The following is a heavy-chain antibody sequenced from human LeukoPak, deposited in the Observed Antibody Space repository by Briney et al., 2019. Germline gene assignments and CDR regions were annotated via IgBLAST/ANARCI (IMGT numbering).Heavy chain of an antibody. J-gene: IGHJ4*02. CDR2: IYYSGST. CDR3: AREDSSGYGY. Sequence: SETLSLTCTVSGGSISSHYWSWIRQPPGKGLEWIGYIYYSGSTNYNPSLKSRVTISVDTSKNQFSLKLSSVTAADTAVYYCAREDSSGYGYWGQGTLVTVSS. V-gene: IGHV4-59*11. D-gene: IGHD6-19*01. CDR1: GGSISSHY.